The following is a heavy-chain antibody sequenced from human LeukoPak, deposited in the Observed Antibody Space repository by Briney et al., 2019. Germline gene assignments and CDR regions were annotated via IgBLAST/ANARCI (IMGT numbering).Heavy chain of an antibody. CDR3: ARDFDWEWELPSYYFDY. CDR2: INPNSGGT. Sequence: GASVKVSCKASGYTFTGYYMHWVRQAPGQGLEWMGWINPNSGGTNYAQKFQGGVTMTRDTSISTAYMELSRLRSDDTAVYYCARDFDWEWELPSYYFDYWGQGTLVTVSS. V-gene: IGHV1-2*02. D-gene: IGHD1-26*01. CDR1: GYTFTGYY. J-gene: IGHJ4*02.